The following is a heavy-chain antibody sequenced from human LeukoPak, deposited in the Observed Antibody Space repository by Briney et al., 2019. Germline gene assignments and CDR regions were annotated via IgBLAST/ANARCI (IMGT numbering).Heavy chain of an antibody. D-gene: IGHD6-19*01. CDR2: IGISGDT. J-gene: IGHJ4*02. Sequence: GGSLRLSCAASGFALRDYDMHWVHQVTGKGLEWVSAIGISGDTYYPNSVKGRFTVSRGNAKNSLYLQMNSLTAGDTAVYYCARGGIQVSGIDEIDYWGQGTLVTVSS. V-gene: IGHV3-13*01. CDR1: GFALRDYD. CDR3: ARGGIQVSGIDEIDY.